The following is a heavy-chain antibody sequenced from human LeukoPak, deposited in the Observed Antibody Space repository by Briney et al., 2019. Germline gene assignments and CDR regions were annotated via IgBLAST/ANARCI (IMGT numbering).Heavy chain of an antibody. Sequence: SETLSLTCTVSGGSISSSIYYWGWIRQPPGKGLEWIGNIYFGGTTYYIPSLKSRVTISVDTSKNQFSLNLSSVTAADTALYYCARVGEGNYFDWFDPWGQGTLVTVSS. J-gene: IGHJ5*02. CDR3: ARVGEGNYFDWFDP. CDR1: GGSISSSIYY. CDR2: IYFGGTT. D-gene: IGHD4-11*01. V-gene: IGHV4-39*07.